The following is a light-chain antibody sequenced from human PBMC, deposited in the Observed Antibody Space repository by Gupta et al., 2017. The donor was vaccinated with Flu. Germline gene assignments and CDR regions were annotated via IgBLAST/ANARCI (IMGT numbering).Light chain of an antibody. V-gene: IGKV3-15*01. J-gene: IGKJ4*01. CDR2: GAS. CDR3: QQYNNWPPLI. Sequence: EIVMTQSPDTLSVSPGERVTLSCRASHSIINNVAWYQQRPGQAPRLLIYGASTRATGIPARFSGSGSGTDFTLTISSLQSEDFAVHYCQQYNNWPPLIFGGGTKVEIK. CDR1: HSIINN.